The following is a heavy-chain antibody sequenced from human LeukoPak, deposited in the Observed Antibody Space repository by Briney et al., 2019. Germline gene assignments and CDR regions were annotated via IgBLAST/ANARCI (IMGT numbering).Heavy chain of an antibody. CDR3: ASFYGDYSPFDY. Sequence: SETLSLTCAVYGGSFSGYYWSWIRQPPGNGLEWIGEINHSGSTNYNPSLKSRVTISVDTSKNQFSLKLSSVTAADTAVYYCASFYGDYSPFDYWGQGTLVTVSS. CDR1: GGSFSGYY. CDR2: INHSGST. J-gene: IGHJ4*02. D-gene: IGHD4-17*01. V-gene: IGHV4-34*01.